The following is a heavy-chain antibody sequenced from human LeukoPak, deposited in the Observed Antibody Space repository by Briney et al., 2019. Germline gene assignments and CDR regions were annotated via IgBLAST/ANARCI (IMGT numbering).Heavy chain of an antibody. CDR2: INSDGSST. V-gene: IGHV3-74*01. D-gene: IGHD3-3*01. CDR3: ARDPYDFWSGYCDY. J-gene: IGHJ4*02. Sequence: GGSLRLSCAASGFTFSSYWMHWVRQAPEKGLVWVSRINSDGSSTSYADSVKGRFTISRDNAKDTLYLQMNSLRAEDTAVYYCARDPYDFWSGYCDYWGQGTLVTVSS. CDR1: GFTFSSYW.